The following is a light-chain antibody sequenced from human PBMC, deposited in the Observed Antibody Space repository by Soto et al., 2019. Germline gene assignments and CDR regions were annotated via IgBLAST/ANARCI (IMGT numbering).Light chain of an antibody. CDR2: GAS. V-gene: IGKV3D-15*01. CDR1: ESVSSN. CDR3: RQYNDWRRT. Sequence: EIVMTQSPATLSVSPGERATLSGRSGESVSSNLAWYQQKPGQAPRLLIYGASTRATGIPPRFSVSAAGTGFTLTIGILQSEDFGVYYCRQYNDWRRTCGQGTRLEIK. J-gene: IGKJ5*01.